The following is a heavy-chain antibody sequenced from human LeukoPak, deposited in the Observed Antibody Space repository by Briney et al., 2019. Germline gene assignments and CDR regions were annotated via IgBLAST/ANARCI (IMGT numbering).Heavy chain of an antibody. CDR2: ISKSCSTI. CDR3: ARGRSYYDSSGPVDC. CDR1: GFTFSDYY. J-gene: IGHJ4*02. Sequence: GGSLRLSCAASGFTFSDYYMTWIRQTPGKGLEWVSYISKSCSTIYYADSLKGRFTMSRDNAKNSLYLQMNSLRAEDTAVYYCARGRSYYDSSGPVDCWGQGTLVTVSS. V-gene: IGHV3-11*04. D-gene: IGHD3-22*01.